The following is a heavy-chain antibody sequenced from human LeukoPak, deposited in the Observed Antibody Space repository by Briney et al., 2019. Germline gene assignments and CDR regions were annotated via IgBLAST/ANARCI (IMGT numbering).Heavy chain of an antibody. V-gene: IGHV6-1*01. Sequence: YXRSKWYNDYAGSVKSRITINPDTSKNQFSLQLNSVTPEDTAVYYCARDEIQLWSQPFDAFDIWGQGTMVTVSS. D-gene: IGHD5-18*01. J-gene: IGHJ3*02. CDR2: YXRSKWYN. CDR3: ARDEIQLWSQPFDAFDI.